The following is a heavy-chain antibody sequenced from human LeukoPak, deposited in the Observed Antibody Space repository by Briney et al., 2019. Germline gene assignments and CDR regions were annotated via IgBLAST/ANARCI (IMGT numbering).Heavy chain of an antibody. Sequence: GESLKISCKGSGYSFTSYWIGWVRQMPGKGLEWMGIIYPGDSDTRYSPSFQGQVTISADKSISTAYLQWSSLKASDTAMYYCARIPISIAAAGTAPTWSYYFDYWGQGTLVTVSS. CDR2: IYPGDSDT. CDR3: ARIPISIAAAGTAPTWSYYFDY. J-gene: IGHJ4*02. CDR1: GYSFTSYW. V-gene: IGHV5-51*01. D-gene: IGHD6-13*01.